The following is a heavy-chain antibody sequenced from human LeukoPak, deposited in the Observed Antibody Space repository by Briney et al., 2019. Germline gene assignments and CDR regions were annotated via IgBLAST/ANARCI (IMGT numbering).Heavy chain of an antibody. V-gene: IGHV4-39*01. CDR1: GGSISSSSYY. D-gene: IGHD5-24*01. J-gene: IGHJ3*02. CDR2: IYYSGST. Sequence: SETLSLTCTVSGGSISSSSYYWGWIRQPPGKGLEWIGSIYYSGSTYYNPSLKSRVTISVDTPKNQFSLKLSSVTAADTAVYYCASRDGPPGEAFDIWGQGTMVTVSS. CDR3: ASRDGPPGEAFDI.